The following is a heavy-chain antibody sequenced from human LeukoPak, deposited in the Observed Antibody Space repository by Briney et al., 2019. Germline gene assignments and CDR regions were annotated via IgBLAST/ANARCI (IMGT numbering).Heavy chain of an antibody. V-gene: IGHV1-24*01. Sequence: GSSVKVSCKASGGTFSSYAISWVRQAPGQGLEWMGGFDPEDGETIYAQKFQGRVTMTEDTSTDTAYMELSSLRSEDTAVYYCATISRRFGELLDAFDIWGQGTMVTVSS. CDR1: GGTFSSYA. CDR3: ATISRRFGELLDAFDI. CDR2: FDPEDGET. J-gene: IGHJ3*02. D-gene: IGHD3-10*01.